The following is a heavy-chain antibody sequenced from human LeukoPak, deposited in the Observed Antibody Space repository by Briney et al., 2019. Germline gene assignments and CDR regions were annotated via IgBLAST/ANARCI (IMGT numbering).Heavy chain of an antibody. CDR3: ARRTPATVTERFDP. V-gene: IGHV4-39*01. CDR2: ISDSGST. J-gene: IGHJ5*02. Sequence: SETLSLSCTVSGGSISSNSYQWGWIRQPPGKGLEWIGSISDSGSTSYNPCLKSRVTISVDMSKNQFSLRLSSVAAADTAVYYCARRTPATVTERFDPWGQGTLVTVSS. CDR1: GGSISSNSYQ. D-gene: IGHD4-17*01.